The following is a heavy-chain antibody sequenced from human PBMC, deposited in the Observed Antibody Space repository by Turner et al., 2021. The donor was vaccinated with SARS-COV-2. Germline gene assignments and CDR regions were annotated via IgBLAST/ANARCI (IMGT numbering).Heavy chain of an antibody. J-gene: IGHJ4*02. D-gene: IGHD5-12*01. CDR2: ISYDGFNK. CDR3: ARDRTGGYLGYFDY. CDR1: GFTFSSYA. V-gene: IGHV3-30-3*01. Sequence: QVQRVESGGGVVPTGGSLRASRSASGFTFSSYAIHWVRQAPGKGLEWVAVISYDGFNKYYAGSGKGRITNSRDNSKNTLYLQMNSLRAEDTAVYYCARDRTGGYLGYFDYWGQGTLVTVSS.